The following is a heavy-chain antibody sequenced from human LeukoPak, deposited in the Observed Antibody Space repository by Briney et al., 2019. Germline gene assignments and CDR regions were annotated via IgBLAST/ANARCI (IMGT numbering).Heavy chain of an antibody. CDR2: IYYSGNS. Sequence: PSETLSLTCTVSGVSISSSNSYWSWIRQPPGKGLEWIGYIYYSGNSYYNPSFKSRVTISVDTSKNQFSLKLSSVTAADTAVYHCARVTGYDVLIGFDPWGQGTLVTVSS. D-gene: IGHD3-9*01. V-gene: IGHV4-30-4*07. J-gene: IGHJ5*02. CDR1: GVSISSSNSY. CDR3: ARVTGYDVLIGFDP.